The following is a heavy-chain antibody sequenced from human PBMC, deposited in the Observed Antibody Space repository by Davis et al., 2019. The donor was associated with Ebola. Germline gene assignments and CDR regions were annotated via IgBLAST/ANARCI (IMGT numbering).Heavy chain of an antibody. Sequence: SETLSLTCAVYGGSFSGYYWSWIRQPPGKGLEWIGEINHSGSTNYNPSLKSRVTISVDTSKTQFSLKLSSVTAADTAVYYCARGYSYGSRIFDYWGQGTLVTVSS. V-gene: IGHV4-34*01. CDR3: ARGYSYGSRIFDY. D-gene: IGHD5-18*01. J-gene: IGHJ4*02. CDR2: INHSGST. CDR1: GGSFSGYY.